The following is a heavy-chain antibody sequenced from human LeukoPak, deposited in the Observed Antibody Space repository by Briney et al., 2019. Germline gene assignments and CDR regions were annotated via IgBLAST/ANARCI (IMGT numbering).Heavy chain of an antibody. CDR2: IIPIFGTA. D-gene: IGHD3-3*01. CDR3: ARGSYDFWSGYFTFDP. CDR1: GGTFSSYA. Sequence: SVKVSCKASGGTFSSYAISWVRQAPGQGLEWMEGIIPIFGTANYAQKFQGRVTMTRNTSISTAYMELSSLRSEDTAVYYCARGSYDFWSGYFTFDPWGQGTLVTVSS. V-gene: IGHV1-69*05. J-gene: IGHJ5*02.